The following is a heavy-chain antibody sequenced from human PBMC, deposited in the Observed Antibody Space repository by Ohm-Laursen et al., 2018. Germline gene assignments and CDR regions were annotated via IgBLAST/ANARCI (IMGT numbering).Heavy chain of an antibody. CDR2: IYYSGST. D-gene: IGHD3-3*01. V-gene: IGHV4-59*12. CDR3: ARVGTIFGSYYYYGMDV. Sequence: SDTLSLTCTVSGGSISSYYWSWIRQPPGKGLEWIGYIYYSGSTNYNPSLKSRVTISVDTSKNQFSLKLSSVTAADTAVYYCARVGTIFGSYYYYGMDVWGQGTTVTVSS. CDR1: GGSISSYY. J-gene: IGHJ6*02.